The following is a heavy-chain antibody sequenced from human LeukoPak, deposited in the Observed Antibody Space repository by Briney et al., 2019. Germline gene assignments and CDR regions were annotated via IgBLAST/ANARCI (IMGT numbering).Heavy chain of an antibody. J-gene: IGHJ4*02. Sequence: GGSLRLSCAASGFTVSSYYMSWVRQAPGKGLEWVSVIYSGGSTYYADSVKGRFTISRDNSKNTLYLQMNSLRAEDTAVYYCARDPMYSSYWHDYWGQGTLVTVSS. V-gene: IGHV3-66*01. CDR1: GFTVSSYY. CDR2: IYSGGST. D-gene: IGHD6-6*01. CDR3: ARDPMYSSYWHDY.